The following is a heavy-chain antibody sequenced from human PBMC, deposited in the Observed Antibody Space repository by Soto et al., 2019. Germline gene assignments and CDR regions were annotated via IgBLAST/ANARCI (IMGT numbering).Heavy chain of an antibody. Sequence: SETLSLTCTVSGGSIGSGGYYWSWIRQHPGKGLEWIGYIYYSGSTYYNPSLKSRVTISVDTSKNQFSLKLSSVTAADTAVYYCARGGKAYYDILTPDYWGQGNLVTVSS. CDR1: GGSIGSGGYY. D-gene: IGHD3-9*01. V-gene: IGHV4-31*03. CDR3: ARGGKAYYDILTPDY. CDR2: IYYSGST. J-gene: IGHJ4*02.